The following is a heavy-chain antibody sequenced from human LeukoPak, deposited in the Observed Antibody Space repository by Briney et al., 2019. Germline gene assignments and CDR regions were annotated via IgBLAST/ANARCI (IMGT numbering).Heavy chain of an antibody. V-gene: IGHV3-74*01. CDR2: INSDGSST. J-gene: IGHJ4*02. CDR1: GFTFSSYW. CDR3: AAFTYYNILTGYKAGSADY. D-gene: IGHD3-9*01. Sequence: GGSLRLSCAASGFTFSSYWMHWVRHAPGKGLVWVSRINSDGSSTSYADSVRGRFSISRDNAKNTLYLQMNSLRAEDTAVYYCAAFTYYNILTGYKAGSADYWGQGTLVTVSS.